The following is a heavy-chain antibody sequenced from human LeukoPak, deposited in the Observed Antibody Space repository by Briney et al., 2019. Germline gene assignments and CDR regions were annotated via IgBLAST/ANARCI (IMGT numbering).Heavy chain of an antibody. Sequence: PGGSLRLSCAASGFTFSSYSMNWVRQAPGKGLEWVSSISSSSSYIYYADSVKGRFTISRDNAKNSLYPQMNSLRAEDTAVYYCARGSRVLRFLEWFPYYFDYWGQGTLVTVSS. J-gene: IGHJ4*02. V-gene: IGHV3-21*01. D-gene: IGHD3-3*01. CDR2: ISSSSSYI. CDR1: GFTFSSYS. CDR3: ARGSRVLRFLEWFPYYFDY.